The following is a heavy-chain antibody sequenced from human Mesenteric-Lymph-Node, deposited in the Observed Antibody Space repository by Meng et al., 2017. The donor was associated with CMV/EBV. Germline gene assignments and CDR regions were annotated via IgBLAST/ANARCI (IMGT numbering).Heavy chain of an antibody. CDR3: ARKTHP. CDR2: INPNSGGT. Sequence: ASMKVACKASGYSFASYDISWVRQAPGQGLEWMGRINPNSGGTNYAQKFQGRVTMTRDTSISTAYMELSRLRSDDTAVYYCARKTHPWGQGTLVTVSS. J-gene: IGHJ5*02. V-gene: IGHV1-2*06. CDR1: GYSFASYD.